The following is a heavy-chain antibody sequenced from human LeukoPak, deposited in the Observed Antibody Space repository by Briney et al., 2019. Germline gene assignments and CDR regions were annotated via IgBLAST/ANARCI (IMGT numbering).Heavy chain of an antibody. CDR3: AKDAYYYGSGSYDY. J-gene: IGHJ4*02. Sequence: PGGSLRLSCAASGFTSNTYAMNWVRQAPGKGLEWVSGISGSGANTYYADSVKGRFTISRDNSKDTLYLQMNSLRAEDTAVYYCAKDAYYYGSGSYDYWGQGTLVTVSS. D-gene: IGHD3-10*01. CDR1: GFTSNTYA. V-gene: IGHV3-23*01. CDR2: ISGSGANT.